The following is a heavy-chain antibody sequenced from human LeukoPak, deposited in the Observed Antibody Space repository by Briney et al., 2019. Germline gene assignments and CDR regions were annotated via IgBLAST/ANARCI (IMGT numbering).Heavy chain of an antibody. J-gene: IGHJ3*02. CDR2: IYPGDSDT. Sequence: GESLKISCKGSGYSFTSYWIGWVRQMPGKGLEWMGIIYPGDSDTRYSPSFQGQVTISADKSISTAYLQWSSLKASDTAMYYCASLTAYDRRAGVGAFDIWGQGTMVTVSS. CDR3: ASLTAYDRRAGVGAFDI. V-gene: IGHV5-51*01. CDR1: GYSFTSYW. D-gene: IGHD3-22*01.